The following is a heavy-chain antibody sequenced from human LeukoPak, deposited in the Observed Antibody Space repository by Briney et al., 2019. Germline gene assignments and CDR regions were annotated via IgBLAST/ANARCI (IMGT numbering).Heavy chain of an antibody. D-gene: IGHD3-3*01. CDR1: GFTFSSYE. CDR3: ARVTLEWLLHLFAY. CDR2: ISSSGSTI. V-gene: IGHV3-48*03. J-gene: IGHJ4*02. Sequence: PGGSLRLSCAASGFTFSSYEMNWVRQAPGKGLEWVSYISSSGSTIYYADSVKGRLTISRDNAKNSLYLQMNSLRAEDTAVYYCARVTLEWLLHLFAYWGQGTLVTVSS.